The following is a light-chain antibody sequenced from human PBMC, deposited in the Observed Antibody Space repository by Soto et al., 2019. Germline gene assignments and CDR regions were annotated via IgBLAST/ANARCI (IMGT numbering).Light chain of an antibody. Sequence: DIVLTQSPPTLSLSPGERAPLSCRASQGVSTYLAWYQQKPGQAPRLFIYDASNRATGTPARFSASGSGTDFTLTISSLEPEDFAVYYCQQRSKWPITFGQGTRLAIK. CDR3: QQRSKWPIT. J-gene: IGKJ5*01. CDR2: DAS. CDR1: QGVSTY. V-gene: IGKV3-11*01.